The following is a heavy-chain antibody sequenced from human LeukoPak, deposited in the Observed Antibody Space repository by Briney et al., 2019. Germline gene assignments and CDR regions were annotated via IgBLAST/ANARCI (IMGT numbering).Heavy chain of an antibody. CDR2: INHSGST. Sequence: SETLSLTCAVYGGSFSGYYWSWIRQPPGKGLEWIGEINHSGSTTYNTSLKTRVTISVDTSQNHCSLRLRPVTASDTAVYYCASSNYGGNSFYYYYGMDVWGQGTTVTVSS. J-gene: IGHJ6*02. D-gene: IGHD4-23*01. CDR3: ASSNYGGNSFYYYYGMDV. CDR1: GGSFSGYY. V-gene: IGHV4-34*01.